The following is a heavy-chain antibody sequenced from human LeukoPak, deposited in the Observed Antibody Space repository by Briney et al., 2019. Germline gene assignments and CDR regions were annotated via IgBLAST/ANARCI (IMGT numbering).Heavy chain of an antibody. Sequence: GGSLRLSCAASGSTFSSYGMHWVRQAPGKGLEWVANIKQDGIEKYYVDSVKGRFTISRDNAKNSVYLQMNSLRAEDTAIYYCTRVPYGDYWSSDYWGQGTLVTVSS. CDR2: IKQDGIEK. CDR1: GSTFSSYG. J-gene: IGHJ4*02. CDR3: TRVPYGDYWSSDY. D-gene: IGHD4-17*01. V-gene: IGHV3-7*01.